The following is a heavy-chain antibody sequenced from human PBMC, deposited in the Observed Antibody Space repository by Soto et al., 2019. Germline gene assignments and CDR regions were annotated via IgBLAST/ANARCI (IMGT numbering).Heavy chain of an antibody. V-gene: IGHV1-18*01. CDR2: ISAYNGNT. J-gene: IGHJ5*02. CDR3: ARDPFLKYSSSLLLDP. D-gene: IGHD6-13*01. CDR1: GYTFTSYG. Sequence: QVQLVQSGAEVKKPGASVKVSCKASGYTFTSYGISWVRQAPGQGLEWMGWISAYNGNTNYAQKRQGRVTMTTDTSTSTAYMELRSLRSDDTAVYYCARDPFLKYSSSLLLDPWGQGTLVTVSS.